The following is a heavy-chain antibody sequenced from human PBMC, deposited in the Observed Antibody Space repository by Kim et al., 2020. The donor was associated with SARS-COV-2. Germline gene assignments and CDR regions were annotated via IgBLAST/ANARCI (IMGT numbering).Heavy chain of an antibody. CDR3: TRLVRDAATGDF. Sequence: GGSLRLSCAVSGFIFSDHYMDWVRQAPGKGLEWVGRTRDKANSYTTEYAASVRGRFTISRDDSRKSLYLQMNSLKTEDTAVYYCTRLVRDAATGDFWGQG. D-gene: IGHD2-15*01. CDR2: TRDKANSYTT. CDR1: GFIFSDHY. V-gene: IGHV3-72*01. J-gene: IGHJ4*02.